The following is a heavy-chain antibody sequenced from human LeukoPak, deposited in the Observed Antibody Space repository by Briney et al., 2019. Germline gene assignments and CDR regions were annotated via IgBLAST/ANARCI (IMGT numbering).Heavy chain of an antibody. CDR1: GESVSGYY. V-gene: IGHV4-34*01. J-gene: IGHJ4*02. D-gene: IGHD1-1*01. CDR3: ARRVPNNCRDY. CDR2: INHSGST. Sequence: PSETLSLTCAVYGESVSGYYWSWIRQPPGKGLEWIGEINHSGSTNYNPSLKSRVTISVDTSKNQFSLKLRSVTAADTAVYYGARRVPNNCRDYWGQGTLVTVSS.